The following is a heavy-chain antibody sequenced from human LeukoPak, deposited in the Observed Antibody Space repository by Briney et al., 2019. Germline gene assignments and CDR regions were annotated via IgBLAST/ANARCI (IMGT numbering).Heavy chain of an antibody. CDR3: ARDNYDSSGYYFD. V-gene: IGHV3-48*04. D-gene: IGHD3-22*01. Sequence: PGGSLRLSCAASGFTFSSYSMNWVRQAPGKGLEWVSYISSSGSTIYYADSVKGRFTISRDNAKNSLYLQMNSLRAEDTAVYYCARDNYDSSGYYFDWGQGTLVTVSS. CDR1: GFTFSSYS. J-gene: IGHJ4*02. CDR2: ISSSGSTI.